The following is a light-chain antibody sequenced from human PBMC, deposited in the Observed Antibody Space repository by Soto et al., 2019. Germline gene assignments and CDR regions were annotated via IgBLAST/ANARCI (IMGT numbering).Light chain of an antibody. CDR3: SSYASSSTPYV. CDR1: SSDVGGYNS. J-gene: IGLJ1*01. Sequence: QSVLTQPASVSGSPGQSITISCTGTSSDVGGYNSVSWYQHHPGKAPKVMIYDVSNRPSGVSNRFSGSKSDNTASLTISGLQAEDEADYYCSSYASSSTPYVFGAGTKLTVL. V-gene: IGLV2-14*03. CDR2: DVS.